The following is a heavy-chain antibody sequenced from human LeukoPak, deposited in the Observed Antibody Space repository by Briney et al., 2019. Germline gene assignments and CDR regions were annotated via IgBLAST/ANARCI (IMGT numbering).Heavy chain of an antibody. CDR3: ARLTTLQAGY. CDR1: GFTFTSSN. J-gene: IGHJ4*02. D-gene: IGHD4-11*01. V-gene: IGHV3-48*02. Sequence: GGSLRLSCAASGFTFTSSNMNWVCQAPGKGLEWVSYISSSSSTIYYADSVKGRFTISRDNAKNSLYLQMSSLRDEDTAVYYCARLTTLQAGYWGQGTLVTVSS. CDR2: ISSSSSTI.